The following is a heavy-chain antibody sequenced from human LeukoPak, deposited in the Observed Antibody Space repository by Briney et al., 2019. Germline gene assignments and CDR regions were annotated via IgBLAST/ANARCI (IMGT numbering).Heavy chain of an antibody. D-gene: IGHD5-18*01. J-gene: IGHJ6*03. CDR2: INPNSGGT. CDR1: GYTFTGYY. V-gene: IGHV1-2*02. CDR3: ARDGGYSYGYLLYYYVDV. Sequence: ASVKVSCKASGYTFTGYYMHWVRQAPGQGLEWMGWINPNSGGTNYAQKFQGRVTMTRDTSISTAYMELRSLRSDDTAVYYCARDGGYSYGYLLYYYVDVWGKGTTVTVSS.